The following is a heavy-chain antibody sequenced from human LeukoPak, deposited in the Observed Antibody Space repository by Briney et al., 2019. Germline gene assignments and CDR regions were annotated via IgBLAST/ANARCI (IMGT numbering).Heavy chain of an antibody. J-gene: IGHJ4*02. D-gene: IGHD6-13*01. V-gene: IGHV4-30-2*03. CDR2: IYYSGST. CDR3: ARHAGSKQQLVQFDY. CDR1: GGSISSGGYS. Sequence: SSETLSLTCAVSGGSISSGGYSLSWIRQPPGKGLEWIGSIYYSGSTYYNPSLKSRVTISVDTSKNQFSLKLSSVTAADTAVYYCARHAGSKQQLVQFDYWGQGTLVTVSS.